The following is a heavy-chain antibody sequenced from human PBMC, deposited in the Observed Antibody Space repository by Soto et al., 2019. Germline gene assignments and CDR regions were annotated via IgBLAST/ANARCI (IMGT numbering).Heavy chain of an antibody. CDR2: IYYSGST. Sequence: SSETLSLTCTVSGXSISSYYWSWIRQPPGKGLEWIGYIYYSGSTNYNPSLKSRVTISVDTSKNQFSLKLSSVTAADTAVYYCARGIAAAGTNYYYYYYMDVWGKGTTVTVSS. CDR1: GXSISSYY. J-gene: IGHJ6*03. CDR3: ARGIAAAGTNYYYYYYMDV. V-gene: IGHV4-59*01. D-gene: IGHD6-13*01.